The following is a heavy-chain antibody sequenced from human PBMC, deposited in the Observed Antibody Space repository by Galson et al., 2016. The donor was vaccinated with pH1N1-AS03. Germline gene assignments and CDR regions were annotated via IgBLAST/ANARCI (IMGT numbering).Heavy chain of an antibody. CDR2: INGPGSGT. V-gene: IGHV3-23*01. CDR1: GFTFSSYD. Sequence: SLRLSCAASGFTFSSYDMSWARQAPGKGLEWVSTINGPGSGTFYAESVKGRFPLSRDNSKATLYLQMSRLRADDTAVYYCEGSDFWGHGTLVTVSS. CDR3: EGSDF. J-gene: IGHJ5*01.